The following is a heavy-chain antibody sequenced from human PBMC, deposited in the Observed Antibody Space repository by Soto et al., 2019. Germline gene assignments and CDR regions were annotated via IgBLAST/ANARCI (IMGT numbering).Heavy chain of an antibody. D-gene: IGHD3-3*01. V-gene: IGHV2-5*02. CDR2: IYWDDDK. CDR1: GFSLSTSGVG. CDR3: AHQFHDFWSGGTTYYFDY. J-gene: IGHJ4*02. Sequence: SGPTLVNPTQTLTLTCTLSGFSLSTSGVGVGWIRQPPGKALEWLALIYWDDDKRYSPSLKSRLTITKDTSKNQVVLTMTNVGPVDTATYHCAHQFHDFWSGGTTYYFDYWGQGALVTVSS.